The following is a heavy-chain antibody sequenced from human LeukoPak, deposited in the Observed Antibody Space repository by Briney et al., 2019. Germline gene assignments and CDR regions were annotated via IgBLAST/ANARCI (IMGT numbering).Heavy chain of an antibody. CDR3: AKGEVAPAAIYGMDV. CDR2: IKGSGDST. J-gene: IGHJ6*02. D-gene: IGHD2-2*02. V-gene: IGHV3-23*01. Sequence: PGGSLRLSCAASGFTFSSYAMNWVRQAPGKGPEWVSLIKGSGDSTYYADSVRGRFTISRDNSKNTLYLQMNSLRGEDTAVYYCAKGEVAPAAIYGMDVWGQGTTVTVS. CDR1: GFTFSSYA.